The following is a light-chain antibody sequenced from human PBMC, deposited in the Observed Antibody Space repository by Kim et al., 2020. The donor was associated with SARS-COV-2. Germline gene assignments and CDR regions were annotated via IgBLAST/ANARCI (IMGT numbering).Light chain of an antibody. CDR1: QGISNY. J-gene: IGKJ3*01. CDR3: QQYNSYPFT. Sequence: ASVRERVTITFRACQGISNYLDMFKQKAGRAPKSLIYAASSLQSGVQLKCSGSGDGTDFTLTNSSLQPEDFATYDCQQYNSYPFTFGPGTKVDIK. CDR2: AAS. V-gene: IGKV1-16*02.